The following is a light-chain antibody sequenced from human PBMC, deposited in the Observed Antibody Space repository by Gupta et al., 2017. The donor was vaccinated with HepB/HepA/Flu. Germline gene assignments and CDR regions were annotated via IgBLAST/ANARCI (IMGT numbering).Light chain of an antibody. V-gene: IGLV2-8*01. CDR3: SSYAGSNNLMV. CDR1: SSDVGGYNY. J-gene: IGLJ2*01. CDR2: EVS. Sequence: QSALTQPPSASGSPGQSVTISCTGTSSDVGGYNYVSLYQQHPGKAPKLMIYEVSKRPSGVPDRFSGSKSGNTASLTVSGLQAEDGADYYCSSYAGSNNLMVFGGGTKLTVL.